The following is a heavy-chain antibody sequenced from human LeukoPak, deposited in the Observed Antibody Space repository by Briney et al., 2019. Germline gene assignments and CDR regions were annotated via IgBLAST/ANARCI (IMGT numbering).Heavy chain of an antibody. CDR1: GYTFTGYY. CDR2: INPNSGGT. D-gene: IGHD2-21*02. J-gene: IGHJ5*02. V-gene: IGHV1-2*06. Sequence: ASVKVSCKASGYTFTGYYMHWVRQAPGQGLEWMGRINPNSGGTNYAQKFQGRVTMTRDTSISTAYMELSRLRSDDTAVYYCARDRLNGLHIVVVTAIPGWFDPWGQGTLVTVSS. CDR3: ARDRLNGLHIVVVTAIPGWFDP.